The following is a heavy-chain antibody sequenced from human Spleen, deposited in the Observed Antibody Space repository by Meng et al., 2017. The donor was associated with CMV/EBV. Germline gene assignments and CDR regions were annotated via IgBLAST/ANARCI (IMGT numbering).Heavy chain of an antibody. J-gene: IGHJ4*02. V-gene: IGHV3-30-3*01. Sequence: GESLKISCAASGFTFSLYAVHWVRQAPGKGLEWVAVISHDGTDKYYADSVKGRFTISRVNSKNTLYLQMNSLRAEDTAVYYCARDPYSYGPLDYWGQGTLVTVSS. D-gene: IGHD5-18*01. CDR3: ARDPYSYGPLDY. CDR2: ISHDGTDK. CDR1: GFTFSLYA.